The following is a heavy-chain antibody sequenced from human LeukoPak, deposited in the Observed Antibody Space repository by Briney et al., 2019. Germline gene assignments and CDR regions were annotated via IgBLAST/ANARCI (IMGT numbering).Heavy chain of an antibody. CDR3: TTATNYYDSSGTRQMVDY. J-gene: IGHJ4*02. CDR1: GFTFSSAW. Sequence: PGGSLRLSCAASGFTFSSAWMSWVRQAPGKGLEWVGRIKSKTDGGTTDYAAPVKGRFTISRDDSKNTLYLQMNSLKTEDTAVYYCTTATNYYDSSGTRQMVDYWGQGTLVTVSS. V-gene: IGHV3-15*01. CDR2: IKSKTDGGTT. D-gene: IGHD3-22*01.